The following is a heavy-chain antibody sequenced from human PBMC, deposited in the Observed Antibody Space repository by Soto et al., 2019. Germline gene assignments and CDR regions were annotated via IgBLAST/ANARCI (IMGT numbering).Heavy chain of an antibody. D-gene: IGHD2-15*01. CDR2: IYWDDDK. V-gene: IGHV2-5*02. J-gene: IGHJ6*02. CDR3: AYLPWSGGSCYWFSFSGMDV. Sequence: QITLKESGPTLVKPTQTLTLTCTFSGFSLSTSGVGVAWIRQPPGKALEWLALIYWDDDKRYRPSLESRLTSTKDTSKNQVVLTMTNMDSVDTATYYRAYLPWSGGSCYWFSFSGMDVWGQGTTVTVSS. CDR1: GFSLSTSGVG.